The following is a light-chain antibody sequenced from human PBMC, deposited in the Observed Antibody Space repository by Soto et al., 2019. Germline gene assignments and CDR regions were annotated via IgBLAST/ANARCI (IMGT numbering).Light chain of an antibody. CDR3: MQSTQLPPT. CDR2: EVS. V-gene: IGKV2D-29*02. CDR1: QSLLHITGETF. Sequence: DAVMTQTPLSLSVAPGQPASISCQSSQSLLHITGETFLFWYLQKPGQSPQLLIYEVSTRVSGVPDRVSGSGSGTDFTLEISRVETDDVGIYYCMQSTQLPPTFGQGTRLEI. J-gene: IGKJ5*01.